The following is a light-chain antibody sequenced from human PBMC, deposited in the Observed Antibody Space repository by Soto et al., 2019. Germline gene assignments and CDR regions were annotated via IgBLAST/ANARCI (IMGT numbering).Light chain of an antibody. V-gene: IGKV1-9*01. CDR3: QQVINYPIT. CDR2: AAS. Sequence: IQLTQSPSSLSASVGDRVTITCRASEDLSSYLAWYQQKPGKAPKLLIYAASTLQSGVTSRFSGSESGTYYSLTINSLQPEDFATYYCQQVINYPITFGQGTRLEI. CDR1: EDLSSY. J-gene: IGKJ5*01.